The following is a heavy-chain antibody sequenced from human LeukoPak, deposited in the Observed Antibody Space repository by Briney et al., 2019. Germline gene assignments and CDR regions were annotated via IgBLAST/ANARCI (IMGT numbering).Heavy chain of an antibody. D-gene: IGHD3-10*01. J-gene: IGHJ4*02. CDR1: GXTFSSNI. V-gene: IGHV3-64*01. Sequence: GGSLRLSCTASGXTFSSNIMHWVRQAPGKGLEYVGSIASDGSSTFYTNSVKGRFTISRDNSKNTLYLQMGSLKTEDVAVYYCARGHWYGSGQYYFDYWGQGTLVTVSS. CDR3: ARGHWYGSGQYYFDY. CDR2: IASDGSST.